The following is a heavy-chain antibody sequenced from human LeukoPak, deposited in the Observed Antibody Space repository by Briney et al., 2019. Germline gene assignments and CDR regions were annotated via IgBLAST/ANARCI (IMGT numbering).Heavy chain of an antibody. CDR3: ARGSPLSGYSSSWYMDY. CDR2: IIPIFGTA. V-gene: IGHV1-69*13. D-gene: IGHD6-13*01. Sequence: GASVTVSCKASGGTFSSYAISWVRQAPGQGLEWMGGIIPIFGTANYAQKFQGRVTITADESMSTAYMELSSLRSEDTAVYYCARGSPLSGYSSSWYMDYWGQGTLVTVSS. J-gene: IGHJ4*02. CDR1: GGTFSSYA.